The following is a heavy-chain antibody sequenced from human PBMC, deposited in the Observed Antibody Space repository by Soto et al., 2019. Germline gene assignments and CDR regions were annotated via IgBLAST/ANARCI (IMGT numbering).Heavy chain of an antibody. Sequence: ASVKVSCKASGYTFTSYDINWVRQATGQGLEWMGWMNPNSGNTGYAQKFQGRVTMTRNTSISTAYMELSSLRSEDTAVYYCARGKSRFCSGGSCHNWFDPWGQGTLVTVSS. CDR1: GYTFTSYD. V-gene: IGHV1-8*01. CDR2: MNPNSGNT. J-gene: IGHJ5*02. D-gene: IGHD2-15*01. CDR3: ARGKSRFCSGGSCHNWFDP.